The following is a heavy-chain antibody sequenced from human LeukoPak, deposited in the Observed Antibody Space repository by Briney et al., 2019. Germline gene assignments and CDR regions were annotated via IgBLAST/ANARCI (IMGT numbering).Heavy chain of an antibody. Sequence: ASVKVSCKASGYTFTGYYMHWVRQAPGQGLEWMGWINPNSGGTNYAQKFQGGVTMTRDTSISTAYMELSRLRSDDTAVYYCARGFTRYCSGGSCYCEDYWGQGTLVTVSS. D-gene: IGHD2-15*01. CDR1: GYTFTGYY. J-gene: IGHJ4*02. CDR2: INPNSGGT. V-gene: IGHV1-2*02. CDR3: ARGFTRYCSGGSCYCEDY.